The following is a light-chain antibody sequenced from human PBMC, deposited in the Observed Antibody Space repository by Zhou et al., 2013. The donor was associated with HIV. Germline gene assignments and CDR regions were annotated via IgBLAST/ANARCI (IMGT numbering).Light chain of an antibody. V-gene: IGKV1-39*01. J-gene: IGKJ4*01. CDR1: QSIRSS. CDR2: AAS. CDR3: QQYKIYPLT. Sequence: DIQMTQSPSSLSASVGDRVTITCRASQSIRSSLNWYQHKPGKGPKLLIYAASSLQGGVPARFSGSGSGTDFTLTISNLQPEDIATYYCQQYKIYPLTFGGGTKVEIK.